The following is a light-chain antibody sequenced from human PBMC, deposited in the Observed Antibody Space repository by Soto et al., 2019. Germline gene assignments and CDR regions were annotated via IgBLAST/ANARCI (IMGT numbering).Light chain of an antibody. J-gene: IGLJ3*02. Sequence: QLVLTQPPSVSGAPGQRVTISCTGSSSNIGAGYDVNWYQQLPGTAPKLLIYGHINRPSGVPDRFSGSKSGTSASLAITGLQAEDEADYYCQSYDSSLSGSVFGGGTKLTVL. CDR2: GHI. CDR3: QSYDSSLSGSV. V-gene: IGLV1-40*01. CDR1: SSNIGAGYD.